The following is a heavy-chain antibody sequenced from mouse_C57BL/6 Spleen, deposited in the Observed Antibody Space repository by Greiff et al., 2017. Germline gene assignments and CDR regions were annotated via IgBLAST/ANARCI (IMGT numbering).Heavy chain of an antibody. CDR2: INPSNGGT. CDR1: GYTFTSYW. CDR3: ARWDYGYDERAWFAY. J-gene: IGHJ3*01. V-gene: IGHV1-53*01. Sequence: QVQLQQPGTELVKPGASVKLSCKASGYTFTSYWMHWVKPRPGQGLEWIGNINPSNGGTNYNEKFKSKATLTVDKSSSTAYMQLSSLTSEDSAVYYCARWDYGYDERAWFAYWGQGTLVTVSA. D-gene: IGHD2-2*01.